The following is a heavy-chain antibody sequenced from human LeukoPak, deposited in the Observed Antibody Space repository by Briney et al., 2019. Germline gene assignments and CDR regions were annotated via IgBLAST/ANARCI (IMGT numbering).Heavy chain of an antibody. J-gene: IGHJ6*03. D-gene: IGHD4-17*01. V-gene: IGHV3-30*02. Sequence: GGSLRLSCAASGFTFSSYGMHWVRQAPGKGLEWVAFIRYDGSNKYYADSVKGRFTISRDNSKNALYLQMNSLRAEDTAVYYCAREGDYLGWYYYYYMDVWGKGTTVTVSS. CDR1: GFTFSSYG. CDR2: IRYDGSNK. CDR3: AREGDYLGWYYYYYMDV.